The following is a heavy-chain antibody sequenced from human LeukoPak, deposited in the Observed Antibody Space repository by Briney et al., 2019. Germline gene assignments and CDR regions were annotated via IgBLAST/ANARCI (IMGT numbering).Heavy chain of an antibody. V-gene: IGHV4-31*03. D-gene: IGHD2-2*01. J-gene: IGHJ5*02. Sequence: SQTLSLTCTVSGGSISSGAYYWSWIRQVPGKGLEWIGYGYFRGNTFYNPSLKGRVTISVDTSNNHFSLQLNSVTAADTAVYYCARVEGPYCSSTSCLRNWFDPWGQGTLVTVSS. CDR2: GYFRGNT. CDR1: GGSISSGAYY. CDR3: ARVEGPYCSSTSCLRNWFDP.